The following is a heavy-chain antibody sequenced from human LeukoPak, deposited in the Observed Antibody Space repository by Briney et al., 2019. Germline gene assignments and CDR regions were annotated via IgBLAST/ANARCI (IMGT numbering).Heavy chain of an antibody. CDR2: INAGNGNT. CDR1: GYTFTSYY. V-gene: IGHV1-3*01. D-gene: IGHD1-26*01. J-gene: IGHJ2*01. Sequence: VASVKVSCKASGYTFTSYYMHWVRQAPGQRLEWMGWINAGNGNTKYSQKFQGRVTITRDTSASTAYMELSSLRSEDTAVYYCARAPEEPGGSYPYWYFDLWGRGTLVTVSS. CDR3: ARAPEEPGGSYPYWYFDL.